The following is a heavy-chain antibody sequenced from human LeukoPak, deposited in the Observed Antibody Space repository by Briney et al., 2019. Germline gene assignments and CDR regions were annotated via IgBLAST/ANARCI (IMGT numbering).Heavy chain of an antibody. Sequence: SETLSLTCTVSGGSISSYYWSWIRQPPGKGLDFIGYIYYSGSTNYNPSLKSRVTISVDASKNQFSLKLSSVTAADTAVYYCARSGVRYSSSWYLVYWGQGTLVTVSS. J-gene: IGHJ4*02. D-gene: IGHD6-13*01. CDR1: GGSISSYY. V-gene: IGHV4-59*01. CDR3: ARSGVRYSSSWYLVY. CDR2: IYYSGST.